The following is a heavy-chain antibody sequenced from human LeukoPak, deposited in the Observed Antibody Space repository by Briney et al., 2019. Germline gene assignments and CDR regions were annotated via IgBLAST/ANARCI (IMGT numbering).Heavy chain of an antibody. CDR2: INHSGST. Sequence: SETLSLTCAVYGGSFSVYYWSWIRQPPGKGLEWIGEINHSGSTNYNPSLKSRVTISVDTSKNQFSLKLSSVTAADTAVYYCARVDSDYGDYGNIGYWGQGTLVTVSS. CDR3: ARVDSDYGDYGNIGY. J-gene: IGHJ4*02. CDR1: GGSFSVYY. D-gene: IGHD4-17*01. V-gene: IGHV4-34*01.